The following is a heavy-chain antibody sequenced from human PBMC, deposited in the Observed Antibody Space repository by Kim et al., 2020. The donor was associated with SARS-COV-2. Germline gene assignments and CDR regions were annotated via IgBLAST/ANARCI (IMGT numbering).Heavy chain of an antibody. V-gene: IGHV4-31*03. CDR1: GGSISSGGYY. CDR3: ASGESMVRGVSKAPYYFDY. D-gene: IGHD3-10*01. J-gene: IGHJ4*02. CDR2: IYYSGST. Sequence: SETLSLTCTVSGGSISSGGYYWSWIRQHPGKGLEWIGYIYYSGSTYYNPSLKSRVTISVDTSKNPFSLKLSSVTAADTAVYYCASGESMVRGVSKAPYYFDYWGQGNLVTVSS.